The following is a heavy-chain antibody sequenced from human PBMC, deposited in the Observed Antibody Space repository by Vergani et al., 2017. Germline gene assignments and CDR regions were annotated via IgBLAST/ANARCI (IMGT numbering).Heavy chain of an antibody. V-gene: IGHV3-23*04. CDR3: AKELSGSYYWGGAFDI. CDR1: GFTFSSYG. Sequence: VQLVESGGGVVQPGRSLRLSCAASGFTFSSYGMHWVRQAPGKGLEWVSAISGSGGSTYYADSVKGRFTISRDNSKNTLYLQMNSLRAEDTAVYYCAKELSGSYYWGGAFDIWGQGTMVTVSS. CDR2: ISGSGGST. J-gene: IGHJ3*02. D-gene: IGHD1-26*01.